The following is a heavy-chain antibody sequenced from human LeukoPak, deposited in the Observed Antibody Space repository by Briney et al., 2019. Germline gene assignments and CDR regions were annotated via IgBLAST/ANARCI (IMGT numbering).Heavy chain of an antibody. CDR3: AXIRFYYDSSFDYWYFDX. D-gene: IGHD3-22*01. J-gene: IGHJ2*01. CDR1: GFPFSSYA. V-gene: IGHV3-23*01. CDR2: ITASSGGT. Sequence: GGSLRLSCAASGFPFSSYAMGWVRQAPRKGLEWVSAITASSGGTYYADSVKGRFTISRDNSKSTLYLQINSLRAEDAAIYYCAXIRFYYDSSFDYWYFDXXGRGXXVTV.